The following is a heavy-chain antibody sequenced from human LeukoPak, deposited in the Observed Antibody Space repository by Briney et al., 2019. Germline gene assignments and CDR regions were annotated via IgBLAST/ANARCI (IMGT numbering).Heavy chain of an antibody. CDR2: ITSSSSYK. J-gene: IGHJ6*03. V-gene: IGHV3-21*01. CDR3: ARDPYSGNYGDYYYYYMDV. CDR1: GFTFNTYN. D-gene: IGHD1-26*01. Sequence: TGGSLRLSCVASGFTFNTYNMNWVRQAPGKGLEWVSSITSSSSYKYYADSVKGRFTISRDNAKSSLYLQMNSLRDEDTAVYYCARDPYSGNYGDYYYYYMDVWGKGTTVTISS.